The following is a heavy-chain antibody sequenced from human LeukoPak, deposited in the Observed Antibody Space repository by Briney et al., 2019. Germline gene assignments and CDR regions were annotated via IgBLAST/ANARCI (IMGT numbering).Heavy chain of an antibody. V-gene: IGHV4-39*01. CDR3: ARRRVAAAGTDY. CDR2: FYYSGST. D-gene: IGHD6-13*01. CDR1: GGYIGSSSYY. Sequence: SETLSLTCTVSGGYIGSSSYYWDWIRQSPGKGLEWVGSFYYSGSTYYNPSLKSRVTISVDTSKNRFSLNLSSVTAADTAVYYCARRRVAAAGTDYWGQGTLVTVSS. J-gene: IGHJ4*02.